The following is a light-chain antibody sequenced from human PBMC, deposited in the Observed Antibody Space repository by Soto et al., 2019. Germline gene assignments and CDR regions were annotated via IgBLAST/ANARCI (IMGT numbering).Light chain of an antibody. CDR3: QQADTFPIT. Sequence: IQLTQSPSSLSASVGDRVTITCRASQGISSYLAWYQQKPGKAPKLLIYAASTLQSGVPSRFSGSGFGTDFTLTICILQPEDFATYYCQQADTFPITFGQGTRLE. V-gene: IGKV1-9*01. CDR1: QGISSY. J-gene: IGKJ5*01. CDR2: AAS.